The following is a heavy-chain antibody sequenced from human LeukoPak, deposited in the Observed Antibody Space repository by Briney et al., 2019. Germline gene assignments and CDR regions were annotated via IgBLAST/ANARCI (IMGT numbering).Heavy chain of an antibody. Sequence: SETLSLTCAVYGGSFSGYYWSWIRQPPGKGLEWIGEINHSGSTNYNPSLKSRVTISVDTSKNQSSLKLSSVTAADTAVYYCVGIAVAGTIPSTNGGQGTLVTVSS. CDR3: VGIAVAGTIPSTN. CDR2: INHSGST. CDR1: GGSFSGYY. D-gene: IGHD6-19*01. V-gene: IGHV4-34*01. J-gene: IGHJ4*02.